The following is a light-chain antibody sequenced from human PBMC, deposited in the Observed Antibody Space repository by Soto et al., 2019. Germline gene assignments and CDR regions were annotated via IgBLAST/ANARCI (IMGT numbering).Light chain of an antibody. CDR3: SSHAGSSNV. Sequence: QSVLTQPPSASGTPGQIVAISCSGSSSNIGSNTVTWYQQLPGTAPKLLIYSTSQRSSGVPGRFSGSKSGNTASLTVSGLQAEDEADYYCSSHAGSSNVFGTGTKATVL. J-gene: IGLJ1*01. CDR2: STS. CDR1: SSNIGSNT. V-gene: IGLV1-44*01.